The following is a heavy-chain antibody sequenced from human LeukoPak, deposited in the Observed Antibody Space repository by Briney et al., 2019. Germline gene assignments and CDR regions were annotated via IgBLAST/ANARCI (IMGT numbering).Heavy chain of an antibody. Sequence: AASVKVSCKASGGTFSNYAVNWVRQAPGQGLEWMGQIIPIFDTTKYAQNFQGRVTITADESTSTAYMELSSLRSGDTAVYYCARGGVAGRFDYWGQGTLVTVSS. CDR2: IIPIFDTT. V-gene: IGHV1-69*13. CDR3: ARGGVAGRFDY. D-gene: IGHD3-16*01. CDR1: GGTFSNYA. J-gene: IGHJ4*02.